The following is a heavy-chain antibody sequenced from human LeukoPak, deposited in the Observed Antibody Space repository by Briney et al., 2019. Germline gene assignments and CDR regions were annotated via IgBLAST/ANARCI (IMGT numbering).Heavy chain of an antibody. J-gene: IGHJ4*02. CDR3: ATVLVDAAMTFDY. CDR1: GGTLSSYA. Sequence: ASVKVSCKASGGTLSSYAFSWVRQAPGQGLEWMGGIIPIFGTANYAQKFQGRVTMTEDTSTDTAYMELSSLRSEDTAVYYCATVLVDAAMTFDYWGQGTLVTVSS. D-gene: IGHD5-18*01. V-gene: IGHV1-69*06. CDR2: IIPIFGTA.